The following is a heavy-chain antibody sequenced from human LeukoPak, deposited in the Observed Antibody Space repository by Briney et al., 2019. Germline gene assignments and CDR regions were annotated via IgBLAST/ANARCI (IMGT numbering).Heavy chain of an antibody. CDR3: GRGQPMAAAGN. CDR1: GFTFSNYA. D-gene: IGHD6-13*01. V-gene: IGHV3-23*01. J-gene: IGHJ4*02. CDR2: ISGSGDST. Sequence: GGSLRLSCAASGFTFSNYAMSWVRQAPGTGLEWVSAISGSGDSTYYADSVKGRFTISRDNSKNTLYLQMNSLRAEDTAVYYCGRGQPMAAAGNWGQGTLVTVSS.